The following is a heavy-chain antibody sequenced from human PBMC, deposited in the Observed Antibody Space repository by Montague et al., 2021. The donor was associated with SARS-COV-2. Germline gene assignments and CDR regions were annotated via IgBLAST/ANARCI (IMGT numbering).Heavy chain of an antibody. V-gene: IGHV4-59*01. CDR2: IYYCGST. J-gene: IGHJ4*02. CDR3: ARGIGYAN. Sequence: SETLSLTCTVSGXSISPYYWNWIRQFPRKGLELVGDIYYCGSTTYNPSPAIRVTIPVDTSKNQFQLRLSPVTVADTAVYYCARGIGYANGGQGILVTVSS. D-gene: IGHD1-1*01. CDR1: GXSISPYY.